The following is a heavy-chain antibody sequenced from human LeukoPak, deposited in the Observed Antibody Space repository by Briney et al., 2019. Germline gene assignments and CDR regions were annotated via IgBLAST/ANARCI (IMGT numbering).Heavy chain of an antibody. Sequence: GGSLRLSCAASGFTFSNYAMHWVRQAPGKGLEWVAIMSYDGSNEYYADSVKGRFTISRDNSKNTLYLQMSSLRVEDTAVYYCTRRPYSSSWYYFDYWGQGTLVTVSS. D-gene: IGHD6-13*01. J-gene: IGHJ4*02. CDR1: GFTFSNYA. V-gene: IGHV3-30-3*01. CDR2: MSYDGSNE. CDR3: TRRPYSSSWYYFDY.